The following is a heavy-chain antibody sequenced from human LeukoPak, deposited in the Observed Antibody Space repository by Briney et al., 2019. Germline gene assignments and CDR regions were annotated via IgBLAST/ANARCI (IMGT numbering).Heavy chain of an antibody. D-gene: IGHD6-13*01. CDR1: GFTFDDYG. V-gene: IGHV3-20*04. CDR2: INWNGGST. J-gene: IGHJ6*03. Sequence: RGSLRLSXAASGFTFDDYGMSWVRQAPGKGLEWVSGINWNGGSTGYADSVKGRFTISRDNAKNSLYLQMNSLRAEDTALYYCARSAAAPYYYYYYMDVWGKGTTVTVSS. CDR3: ARSAAAPYYYYYYMDV.